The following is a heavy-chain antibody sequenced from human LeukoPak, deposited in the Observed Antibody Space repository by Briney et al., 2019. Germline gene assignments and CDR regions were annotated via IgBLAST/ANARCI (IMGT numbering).Heavy chain of an antibody. CDR2: IRSKANNYAT. CDR1: GFTFSGSA. V-gene: IGHV3-73*01. CDR3: AGPYDGTGYAFDY. D-gene: IGHD3-22*01. J-gene: IGHJ4*02. Sequence: GGSLRLSCAASGFTFSGSAMHWVRQASGKGPEWVGRIRSKANNYATAHAASVKGRFTISRDDSKNTAYLQMNSLKTEDTAVYYCAGPYDGTGYAFDYWGRGTLVTVSS.